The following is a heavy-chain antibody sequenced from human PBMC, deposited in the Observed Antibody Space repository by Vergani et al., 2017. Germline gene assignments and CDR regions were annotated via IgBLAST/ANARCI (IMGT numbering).Heavy chain of an antibody. CDR1: GFTFSSYS. CDR2: ISSSSSYI. D-gene: IGHD4-17*01. CDR3: ARKPPPMTRVTTPRLYWYFDL. Sequence: EVQLVESGGGLVKPGGSLRLSCAASGFTFSSYSMNWVRQAPGKGLEWVSSISSSSSYIYYADSVKGRFTISRDKAKNSLYLQMNSLRAEDTAVYYCARKPPPMTRVTTPRLYWYFDLWGRGTLVTVSS. J-gene: IGHJ2*01. V-gene: IGHV3-21*01.